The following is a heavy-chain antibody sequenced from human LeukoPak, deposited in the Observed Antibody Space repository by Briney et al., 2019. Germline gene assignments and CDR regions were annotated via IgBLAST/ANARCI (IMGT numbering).Heavy chain of an antibody. CDR3: ASKQGDY. Sequence: PGGSLRLSCAASGFTFSSYWMIWVRQVPGKGLEWVANINQDGSARYSVDSVKGRFTISRDNAKNSLYLQMNSLRAEDTAVYYCASKQGDYWGQGTLVTVSS. J-gene: IGHJ4*02. V-gene: IGHV3-7*01. CDR1: GFTFSSYW. CDR2: INQDGSAR.